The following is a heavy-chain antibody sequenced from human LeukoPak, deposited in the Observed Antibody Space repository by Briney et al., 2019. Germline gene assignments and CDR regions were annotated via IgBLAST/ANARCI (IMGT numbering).Heavy chain of an antibody. CDR3: ARSRGQWFFDY. J-gene: IGHJ4*02. Sequence: SETLSLTCTVSGGSISSSSYYWGWIRQPPGKGLEWIGSIYYSGSTYYNPSLKSRVTISVDTSKNQFSLKLSSVTAADTAVYYCARSRGQWFFDYWGQGTLVTVSS. D-gene: IGHD3-22*01. V-gene: IGHV4-39*01. CDR1: GGSISSSSYY. CDR2: IYYSGST.